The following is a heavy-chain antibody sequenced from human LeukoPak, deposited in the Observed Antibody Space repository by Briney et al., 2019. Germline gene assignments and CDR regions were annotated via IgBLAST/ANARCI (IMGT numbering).Heavy chain of an antibody. CDR2: ISYDGGNK. CDR1: GFTFSSYA. Sequence: PEGSLRLSCAASGFTFSSYAMHWVRQAPGKGLEWVAVISYDGGNKYYADSVKGRFTISRDNSKNTLYLQMNSLRAEDTAVYYCAKDHRLYGMDDWGQGTTVTVSS. V-gene: IGHV3-30-3*01. CDR3: AKDHRLYGMDD. J-gene: IGHJ6*02.